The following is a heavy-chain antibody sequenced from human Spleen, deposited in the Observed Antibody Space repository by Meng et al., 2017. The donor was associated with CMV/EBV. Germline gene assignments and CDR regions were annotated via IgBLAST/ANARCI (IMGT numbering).Heavy chain of an antibody. Sequence: GGSLRLSCAASGFTFSNAWMSWVRHAPGKGLEWVGRIKSKTDGGTTDYAAPVKGRFTISRDDSKNTLYLQMNSLKTEDTAVYYCTTEKFYDFWSGYYKHFDYWGQGTLVTVSS. CDR1: GFTFSNAW. J-gene: IGHJ4*02. CDR2: IKSKTDGGTT. CDR3: TTEKFYDFWSGYYKHFDY. V-gene: IGHV3-15*01. D-gene: IGHD3-3*01.